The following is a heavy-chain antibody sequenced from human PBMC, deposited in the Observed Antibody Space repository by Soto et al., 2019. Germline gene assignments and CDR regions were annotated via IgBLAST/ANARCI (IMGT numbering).Heavy chain of an antibody. CDR1: EFTFSTYE. CDR3: VRFGGAAAGPGDY. V-gene: IGHV3-48*03. Sequence: LRLSCVASEFTFSTYEMNWVRQAPGKGLEWVSYISSSGTIVYYTDSVKGRFTISRDNAKKSLYLQMNSLRAEDTAIYYCVRFGGAAAGPGDYWGQGTLVTVSS. D-gene: IGHD6-13*01. J-gene: IGHJ4*02. CDR2: ISSSGTIV.